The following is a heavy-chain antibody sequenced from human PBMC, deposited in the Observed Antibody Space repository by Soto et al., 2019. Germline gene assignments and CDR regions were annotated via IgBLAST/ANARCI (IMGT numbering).Heavy chain of an antibody. CDR1: GFTFSDYY. Sequence: QVQLVESGGGLVKPGGSLRLSCVASGFTFSDYYMSWFRQAPGKGLEWVSYISGSGSTIHDADSATGRFTISRDNAKNSLYLQMNSLRAEDTAVYYCARLGSIAAAGTPDYWGQGTLVTVSS. J-gene: IGHJ4*02. D-gene: IGHD6-13*01. CDR3: ARLGSIAAAGTPDY. V-gene: IGHV3-11*01. CDR2: ISGSGSTI.